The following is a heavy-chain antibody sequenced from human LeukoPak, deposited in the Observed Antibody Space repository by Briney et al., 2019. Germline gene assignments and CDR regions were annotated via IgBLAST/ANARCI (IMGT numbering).Heavy chain of an antibody. CDR1: GGSISSYY. D-gene: IGHD6-25*01. V-gene: IGHV4-4*07. CDR3: ASSSGWTPYYYYGMDV. J-gene: IGHJ6*02. Sequence: PSETLSLTCTVSGGSISSYYWSWIRQPAGKGLEWIGRIYTSGSTNYNPSLKSRVTMSVDTSKNQFSLKLSSVTAADTAVYYCASSSGWTPYYYYGMDVWGQGTTVTVSS. CDR2: IYTSGST.